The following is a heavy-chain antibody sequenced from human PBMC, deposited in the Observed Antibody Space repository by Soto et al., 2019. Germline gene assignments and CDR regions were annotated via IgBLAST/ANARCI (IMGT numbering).Heavy chain of an antibody. Sequence: EVQLVESGGGLVQPGGSLRLSCAASGFTVSSNYMSWVRQAPGKGLEWVSVIYSGGSTYYADSVKGRFTISRHNSKNTLYLQMNSLRAEDTAVYYCARVTNYDYVWGSYRRYYFDYWGQGTLVTVSS. V-gene: IGHV3-53*04. CDR2: IYSGGST. CDR3: ARVTNYDYVWGSYRRYYFDY. J-gene: IGHJ4*02. D-gene: IGHD3-16*02. CDR1: GFTVSSNY.